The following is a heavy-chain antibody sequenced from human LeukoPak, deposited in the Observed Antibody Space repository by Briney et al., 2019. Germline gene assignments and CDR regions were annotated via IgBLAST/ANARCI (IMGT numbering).Heavy chain of an antibody. CDR2: ISYDGSNK. V-gene: IGHV3-30*03. Sequence: GGSLRLSCAASGFTFSSYGMHWVRQAPGKGLEWVAVISYDGSNKYYADSVKGRFTISRDNSKNTLYLQMNSLRAEDTAVYYCATRTYGSGSYSPYYYYYMDVWGKGTTVTISS. D-gene: IGHD3-10*01. CDR3: ATRTYGSGSYSPYYYYYMDV. CDR1: GFTFSSYG. J-gene: IGHJ6*03.